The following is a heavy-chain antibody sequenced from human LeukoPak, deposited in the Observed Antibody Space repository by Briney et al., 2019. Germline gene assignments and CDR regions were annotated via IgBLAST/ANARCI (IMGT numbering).Heavy chain of an antibody. J-gene: IGHJ4*02. CDR2: IRYDGSNK. Sequence: PGGSLRLSCAASGFTFSSYGMHWVRQAPGKGLEWVAFIRYDGSNKYYADSVKGRFTISRDNSKNTLYLQMNSLRAEDTAVYYCAKDGWLESGRTPFYFDSWGQGTLVTVSS. V-gene: IGHV3-30*02. CDR1: GFTFSSYG. D-gene: IGHD3-10*01. CDR3: AKDGWLESGRTPFYFDS.